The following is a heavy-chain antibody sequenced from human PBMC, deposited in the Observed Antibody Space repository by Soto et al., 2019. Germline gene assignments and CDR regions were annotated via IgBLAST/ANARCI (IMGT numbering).Heavy chain of an antibody. CDR2: ISGSGGST. CDR1: GFTFSSYA. D-gene: IGHD3-9*01. J-gene: IGHJ6*04. Sequence: EVQLLESGGGLVQPGGSLRLSCAASGFTFSSYAMSWVRQAPGKGLEWVSAISGSGGSTYYADSVKGRFTISRDNSKNTLYLQMNSLRAEDTAVYYCAKVTFRYSHNNLRSLNRNVWGKGTTVTVSS. CDR3: AKVTFRYSHNNLRSLNRNV. V-gene: IGHV3-23*01.